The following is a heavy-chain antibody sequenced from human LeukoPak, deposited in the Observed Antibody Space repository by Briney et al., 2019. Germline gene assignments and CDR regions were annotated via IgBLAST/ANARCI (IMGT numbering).Heavy chain of an antibody. CDR2: ISGSGGTT. D-gene: IGHD6-19*01. Sequence: GGSLRLSCAASGFTINSHGISWVRHTPGKGLEWVSGISGSGGTTYYADSVKGRFTISRDNAKNSLSLQMNSLRAEDTAVYYCARQRGSGCLDYWGQGTLVTVSS. CDR3: ARQRGSGCLDY. CDR1: GFTINSHG. J-gene: IGHJ4*02. V-gene: IGHV3-23*01.